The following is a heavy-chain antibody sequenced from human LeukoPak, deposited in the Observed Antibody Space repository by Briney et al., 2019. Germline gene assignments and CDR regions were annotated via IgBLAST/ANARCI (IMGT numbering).Heavy chain of an antibody. CDR2: FDPEDGET. CDR1: GYTLTELS. D-gene: IGHD3-22*01. Sequence: ASVKVSCKVSGYTLTELSMHWVRQAPGKGLEWMGGFDPEDGETIYAQKFQGRVTMTEDTSTDTAYMELSSLRSEDTAVYYCARGAKFEYYYDSSGPMPLDYWGQGTLVTVSS. J-gene: IGHJ4*02. CDR3: ARGAKFEYYYDSSGPMPLDY. V-gene: IGHV1-24*01.